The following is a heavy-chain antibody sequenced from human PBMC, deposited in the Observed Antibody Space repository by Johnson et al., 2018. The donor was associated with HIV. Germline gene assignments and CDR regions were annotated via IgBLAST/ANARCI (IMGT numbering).Heavy chain of an antibody. CDR2: INWNGGST. CDR3: AREGLLRSRWTFDI. D-gene: IGHD1-26*01. V-gene: IGHV3-20*04. CDR1: GFTFDDYG. J-gene: IGHJ3*02. Sequence: EVQLVESGGGLVQPGRSLRLSCAASGFTFDDYGMSWVRQAPGKGLEWVSGINWNGGSTGYADSVKGRFTISRDNDKNSLYLQMNSLRAEDTALYYCAREGLLRSRWTFDIWGQGTMVTVSS.